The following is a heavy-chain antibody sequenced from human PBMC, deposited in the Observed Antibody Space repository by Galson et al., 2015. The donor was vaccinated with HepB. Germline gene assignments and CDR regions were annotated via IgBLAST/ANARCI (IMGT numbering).Heavy chain of an antibody. D-gene: IGHD4-23*01. CDR3: AVITVDLDVGDY. CDR2: IIPILGIA. V-gene: IGHV1-69*02. J-gene: IGHJ4*02. Sequence: SVKVSCKASGGTFSSYTISWVRQAPGQGLEWMGRIIPILGIANYAQKFQGRVTITADKSTSTAYMELSSLRSEDTAVYYCAVITVDLDVGDYWGQGTLVTVSS. CDR1: GGTFSSYT.